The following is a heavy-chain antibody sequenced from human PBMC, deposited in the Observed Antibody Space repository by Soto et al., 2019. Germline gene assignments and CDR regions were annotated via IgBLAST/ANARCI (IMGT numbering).Heavy chain of an antibody. Sequence: SETLSLTCAVYGGSFSGYYWSWIRQPPGKGLEWIGEINHSGSTNYNPSLKGRVTISVDTSKNQFSLKLSSVTAADTAVYYCARGLVVVVASEGFDYWGQGTLVTVSS. CDR3: ARGLVVVVASEGFDY. CDR2: INHSGST. V-gene: IGHV4-34*01. D-gene: IGHD2-15*01. J-gene: IGHJ4*02. CDR1: GGSFSGYY.